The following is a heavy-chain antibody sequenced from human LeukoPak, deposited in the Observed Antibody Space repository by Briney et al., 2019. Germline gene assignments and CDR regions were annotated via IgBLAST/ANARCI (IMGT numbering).Heavy chain of an antibody. CDR3: ARDYCSSTSCLFDY. CDR2: INPNTGGT. J-gene: IGHJ4*02. CDR1: GYTFTGYH. Sequence: GASVKVSCKASGYTFTGYHMHWVRQAPGQGLEWMGRINPNTGGTECAQKFQGRVTMTRDTSISTAYMDLSRLRSDDTAVYYCARDYCSSTSCLFDYWGQGTLVTVSS. V-gene: IGHV1-2*06. D-gene: IGHD2-2*01.